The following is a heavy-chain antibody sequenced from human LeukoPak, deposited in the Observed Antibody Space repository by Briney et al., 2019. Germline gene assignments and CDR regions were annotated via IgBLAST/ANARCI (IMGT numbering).Heavy chain of an antibody. CDR3: ERDYGDSGVGWFDT. J-gene: IGHJ5*02. D-gene: IGHD4-17*01. CDR1: GRSISSVGYY. V-gene: IGHV4-31*03. Sequence: SQTLSLTCTVSGRSISSVGYYWSWIRQHPGKGLEWIGYIYYSGSTYYNPSLKSRVTISVDTSKNQFSLKLSSVTAADTAAYYCERDYGDSGVGWFDTWGQGNPVTVSP. CDR2: IYYSGST.